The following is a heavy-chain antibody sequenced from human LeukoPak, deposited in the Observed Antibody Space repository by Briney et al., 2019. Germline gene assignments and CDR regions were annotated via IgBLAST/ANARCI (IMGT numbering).Heavy chain of an antibody. J-gene: IGHJ4*02. CDR2: IHPSGRT. D-gene: IGHD3-16*01. Sequence: PSETLSLTCGVFGGSFSGDYLSWTRQPPGKGLEWIGEIHPSGRTDCNPSLKSRVTMSVDTSKNQFSLRLSSVTAADTAMYYCARGADFYKGGVDWGQGTLVTVSS. V-gene: IGHV4-34*01. CDR3: ARGADFYKGGVD. CDR1: GGSFSGDY.